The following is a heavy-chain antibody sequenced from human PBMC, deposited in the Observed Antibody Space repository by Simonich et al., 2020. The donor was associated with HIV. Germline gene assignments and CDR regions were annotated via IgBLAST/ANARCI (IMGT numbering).Heavy chain of an antibody. D-gene: IGHD4-17*01. CDR3: ARRHPTTVTTPYFDY. Sequence: QVQLQQWGAGLLKPSETLSLTCAVYGGSFSGYYWSWLRQPPGKGLVWIGEINHSGSTNYNPSLKSRVTISVDTSKNQFSLKLSSVTAADTAVYYCARRHPTTVTTPYFDYWGQGTLVTVSS. CDR2: INHSGST. V-gene: IGHV4-34*01. J-gene: IGHJ4*02. CDR1: GGSFSGYY.